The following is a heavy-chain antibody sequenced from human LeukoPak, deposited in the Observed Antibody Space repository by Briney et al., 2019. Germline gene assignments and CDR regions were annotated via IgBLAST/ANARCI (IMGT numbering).Heavy chain of an antibody. Sequence: GGSLRLSCAASGFTFSSYSMNWVRQAPGKGLEWVSSISSSSSYTYYADSVKGRFTISRDNAKNSLYLQMNSLRAEDTAVYYCARDHWYSSNVRGGFAYWGQGTLVTVSS. V-gene: IGHV3-21*01. CDR2: ISSSSSYT. D-gene: IGHD6-13*01. CDR1: GFTFSSYS. CDR3: ARDHWYSSNVRGGFAY. J-gene: IGHJ4*02.